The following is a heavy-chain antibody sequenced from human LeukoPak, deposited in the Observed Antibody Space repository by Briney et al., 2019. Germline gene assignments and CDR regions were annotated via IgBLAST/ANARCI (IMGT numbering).Heavy chain of an antibody. V-gene: IGHV3-49*03. CDR1: GFTFGDYA. CDR2: IRSKAYGGTT. CDR3: TRPRSYYDFWSGYVNWFDP. D-gene: IGHD3-3*01. Sequence: SLRLSCTASGFTFGDYAMSWFRQAPGKGLEWVGFIRSKAYGGTTEYAASVKGRFTISRDDSKSIAYLQMNSLKTEDTAVYYCTRPRSYYDFWSGYVNWFDPWGQGTLVTVSS. J-gene: IGHJ5*02.